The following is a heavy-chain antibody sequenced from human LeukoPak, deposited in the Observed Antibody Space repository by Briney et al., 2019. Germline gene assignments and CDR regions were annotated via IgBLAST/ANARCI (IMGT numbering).Heavy chain of an antibody. CDR2: IYYSGST. V-gene: IGHV4-39*02. Sequence: SETLSLTCTVSGGSFRNSSFFWGWVRQSPGKGLEWIASIYYSGSTYYNPSLKSRVTITLDTSKNQFSLTLNSVTAADTAVYYCATEDVVVPTAAQRPIDFWGQGKLVTVSS. CDR1: GGSFRNSSFF. J-gene: IGHJ4*02. D-gene: IGHD2-2*01. CDR3: ATEDVVVPTAAQRPIDF.